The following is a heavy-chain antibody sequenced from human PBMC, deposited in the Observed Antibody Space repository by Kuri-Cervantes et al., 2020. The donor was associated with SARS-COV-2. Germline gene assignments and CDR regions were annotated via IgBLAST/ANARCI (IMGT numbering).Heavy chain of an antibody. CDR1: GFTFGSSS. D-gene: IGHD2-2*01. Sequence: ETLSLTCAASGFTFGSSSINWVRQAPGKGLEWVSYISSGSNSIYYADSVKGRFTISRDNSKNSLYLQMNSLRVEDTAVYYCARERGVIPAGLGWFDPWGQGTLVTVSS. J-gene: IGHJ5*02. CDR3: ARERGVIPAGLGWFDP. V-gene: IGHV3-48*01. CDR2: ISSGSNSI.